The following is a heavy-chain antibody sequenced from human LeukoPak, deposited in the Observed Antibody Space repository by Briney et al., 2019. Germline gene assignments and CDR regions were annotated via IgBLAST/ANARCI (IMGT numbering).Heavy chain of an antibody. V-gene: IGHV4-39*01. CDR1: GGSISSSSYY. CDR3: ARIRGITYYFDY. J-gene: IGHJ4*02. D-gene: IGHD3-16*01. Sequence: PSETLSLTCTVSGGSISSSSYYWGWLRQPPGQGLEWIVSIYYSGSTYYNPSLKSRVTISVDTSKNQFSLKLSSVTAADTAVYYCARIRGITYYFDYWGQGTLVTVSS. CDR2: IYYSGST.